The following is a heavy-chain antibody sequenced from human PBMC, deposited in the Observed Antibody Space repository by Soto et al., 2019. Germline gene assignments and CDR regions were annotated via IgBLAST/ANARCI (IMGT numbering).Heavy chain of an antibody. J-gene: IGHJ4*02. Sequence: GRSLSLACAVSGFSFSSYAMGWVRQAPGKGLEWVSAISGSGGSTYYADSVKGRFTISRDNSKNTLYLQMNSLRAEDTAVYYCAKDTPEWAYYFDYWGQGTLVTVSS. CDR1: GFSFSSYA. CDR3: AKDTPEWAYYFDY. D-gene: IGHD2-8*01. V-gene: IGHV3-23*01. CDR2: ISGSGGST.